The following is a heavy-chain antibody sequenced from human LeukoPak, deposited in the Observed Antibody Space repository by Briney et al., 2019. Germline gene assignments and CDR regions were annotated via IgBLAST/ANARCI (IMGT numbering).Heavy chain of an antibody. CDR2: IGTAGDT. V-gene: IGHV3-13*01. CDR3: ARDRQLGGTPD. D-gene: IGHD5-24*01. J-gene: IGHJ4*02. Sequence: GGSLRLSCAASGFTFSSYDMHWVRQATGKGLEWVSAIGTAGDTYYPGSVKGRFTISRENAKNSLYLQMNSLRAGDTAVYYCARDRQLGGTPDWGQGTLVTVSS. CDR1: GFTFSSYD.